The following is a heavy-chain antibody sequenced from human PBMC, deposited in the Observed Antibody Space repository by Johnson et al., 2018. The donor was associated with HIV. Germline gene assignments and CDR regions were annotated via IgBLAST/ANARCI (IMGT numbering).Heavy chain of an antibody. D-gene: IGHD3-22*01. CDR3: ARGDHYDSSGYFSDAFDI. V-gene: IGHV3-7*02. CDR1: GFTFSSYW. CDR2: IKQDGSEK. Sequence: VQLVESGGGLVQPGGSLRLSCAASGFTFSSYWMSWVRQAPGKGLEWVANIKQDGSEKYYVDSVKGRLTISRDKDKNSLYLQMNSLRAEDTAVYYCARGDHYDSSGYFSDAFDIWGQGTMVTVSS. J-gene: IGHJ3*02.